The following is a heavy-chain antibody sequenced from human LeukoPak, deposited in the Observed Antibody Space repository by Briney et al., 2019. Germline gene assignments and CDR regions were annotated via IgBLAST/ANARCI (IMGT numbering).Heavy chain of an antibody. J-gene: IGHJ4*02. Sequence: SVKVSCKASGGTFSSYAISWVRQAPGQGLEWMGRIIPILGIANYAQKFQGRVTITADKSTSTAYMELRSLRSDDTAVYYCARSRAVAGMRYFDYWGQGTLVTVSS. D-gene: IGHD6-19*01. CDR2: IIPILGIA. V-gene: IGHV1-69*04. CDR3: ARSRAVAGMRYFDY. CDR1: GGTFSSYA.